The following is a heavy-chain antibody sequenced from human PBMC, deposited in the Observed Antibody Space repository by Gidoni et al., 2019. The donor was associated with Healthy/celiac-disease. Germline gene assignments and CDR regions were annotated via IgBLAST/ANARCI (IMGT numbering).Heavy chain of an antibody. Sequence: EVQLVESGGGLVQPGGSLRLSCAASGFPFSRSAMSWVRQAPGKGLGWVSAISGSGGSTYYADSVKGRFTISRDNSKNTLYLQMNSLRAEDTAVYYCANPSYGSGSLGDNDAFDIWGQGTMVTVSS. CDR3: ANPSYGSGSLGDNDAFDI. D-gene: IGHD3-10*01. CDR1: GFPFSRSA. J-gene: IGHJ3*02. V-gene: IGHV3-23*04. CDR2: ISGSGGST.